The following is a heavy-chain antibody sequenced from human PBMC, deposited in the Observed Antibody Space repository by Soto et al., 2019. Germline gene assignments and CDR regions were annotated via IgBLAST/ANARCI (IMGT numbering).Heavy chain of an antibody. CDR1: GFTFSSYG. CDR2: VSYDGTNK. CDR3: AKDLQLWLRGRGGMDV. D-gene: IGHD5-18*01. Sequence: QVQLVESGGGVVQPGRSLRLSCAASGFTFSSYGMHWVRQATGKGLEWVAVVSYDGTNKYYIDSVKGRFTISRDNSQNTLFLPMNSLRAADTAVYYCAKDLQLWLRGRGGMDVWGQGTTVTVSS. V-gene: IGHV3-30*05. J-gene: IGHJ6*02.